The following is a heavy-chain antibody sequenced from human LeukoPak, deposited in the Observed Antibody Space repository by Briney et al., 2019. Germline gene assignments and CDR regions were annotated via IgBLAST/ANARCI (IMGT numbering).Heavy chain of an antibody. CDR2: SYYSGST. D-gene: IGHD1-26*01. J-gene: IGHJ6*02. V-gene: IGHV4-39*01. CDR1: GGSISSSSYY. Sequence: PSETLSLTCTVSGGSISSSSYYWGSIRQPPGKGREWIGSSYYSGSTYYNPSLKSRVTISVDPSKNHFSLKLSSVTAADTALYYCATQGDSGSYYLNYYYYYGMDVWGQGTTVTVSS. CDR3: ATQGDSGSYYLNYYYYYGMDV.